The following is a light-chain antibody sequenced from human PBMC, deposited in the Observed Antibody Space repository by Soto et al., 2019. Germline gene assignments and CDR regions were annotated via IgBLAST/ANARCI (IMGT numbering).Light chain of an antibody. CDR3: SSYTSGSTLV. CDR2: EVS. CDR1: SSDSSNYNY. J-gene: IGLJ1*01. V-gene: IGLV2-14*01. Sequence: QSVLTQPASGSGTRGQSITISCTGASSDSSNYNYVSWYQQHPNTAPKLMIYEVSNRPSGISHRFSGSKSGNTASLTISGLQAEDEAHYYCSSYTSGSTLVFGTGTKVTVL.